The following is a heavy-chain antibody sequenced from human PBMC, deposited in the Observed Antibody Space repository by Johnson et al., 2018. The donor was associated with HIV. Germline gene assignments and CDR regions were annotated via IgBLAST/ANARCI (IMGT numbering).Heavy chain of an antibody. CDR3: AKPGGSSWYFDAFDI. Sequence: QVQLVESGGGVIRPGVSLRLSCAASGFTFDDYGMHWVRQAPGKGLEWVAFIQNDGSNKYYADSVKGRYTISRDNSKNTLYLQMKSLRAEDTAVYYCAKPGGSSWYFDAFDIWGQGTMVTVSS. J-gene: IGHJ3*02. CDR1: GFTFDDYG. D-gene: IGHD6-13*01. V-gene: IGHV3-30*02. CDR2: IQNDGSNK.